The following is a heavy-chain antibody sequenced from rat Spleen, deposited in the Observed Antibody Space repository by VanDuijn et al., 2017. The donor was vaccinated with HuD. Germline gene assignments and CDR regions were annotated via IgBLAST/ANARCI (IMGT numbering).Heavy chain of an antibody. D-gene: IGHD1-3*01. CDR3: ARLTIGS. V-gene: IGHV2-6*01. J-gene: IGHJ2*01. CDR2: ISSGGST. Sequence: VQLQESGPGLVQPSQTLSLTCTVSGFSLTSYTVSWVCQPPGKGLEWIAAISSGGSTYYNSALKSRLSISRDTSKSQVFLKMNSLQTEDTAMYFCARLTIGSWGQGVMVTVSS. CDR1: GFSLTSYT.